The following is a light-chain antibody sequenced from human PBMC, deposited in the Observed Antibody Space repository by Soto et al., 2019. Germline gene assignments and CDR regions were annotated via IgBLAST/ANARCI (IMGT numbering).Light chain of an antibody. CDR3: QQYDNLPLA. J-gene: IGKJ2*01. CDR1: QDISNY. CDR2: DAS. V-gene: IGKV1-33*01. Sequence: DIQMTQSPTSLSASVGDRVTITCQASQDISNYLNRYQQKPGKAPKLLVYDASKLETGVPSRFSGSGYGTDFNFTISSLQPKDIATYYCQQYDNLPLAFGQGTKLEIK.